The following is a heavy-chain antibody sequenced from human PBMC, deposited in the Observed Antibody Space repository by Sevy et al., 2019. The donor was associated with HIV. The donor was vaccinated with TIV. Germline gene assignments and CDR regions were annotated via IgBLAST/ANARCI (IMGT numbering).Heavy chain of an antibody. D-gene: IGHD3-22*01. CDR1: GYTLTELS. Sequence: ASVKVSCKVSGYTLTELSMHWVRQAPGKGLEWMGRFDPEDGETIYAQKFQGRVTMTEDPSTDTANMELSSLRSEETAGYYCGTPREYYSDSSGYIDYWGQGTLVTVSS. CDR3: GTPREYYSDSSGYIDY. J-gene: IGHJ4*02. CDR2: FDPEDGET. V-gene: IGHV1-24*01.